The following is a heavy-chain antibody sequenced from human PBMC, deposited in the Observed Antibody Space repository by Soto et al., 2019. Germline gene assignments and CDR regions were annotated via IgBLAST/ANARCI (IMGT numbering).Heavy chain of an antibody. Sequence: GWSLRLSCAASDFDFSSYGIHWVRQAPGKGLEWVAASSYDGRETFYADSAKGRFTVSKEMSKNTAFLQMNALRHEDTAVYFCARDSGWPILNFDNWGQGNPVTV. CDR2: SSYDGRET. J-gene: IGHJ4*02. CDR1: DFDFSSYG. D-gene: IGHD3-10*01. CDR3: ARDSGWPILNFDN. V-gene: IGHV3-30*03.